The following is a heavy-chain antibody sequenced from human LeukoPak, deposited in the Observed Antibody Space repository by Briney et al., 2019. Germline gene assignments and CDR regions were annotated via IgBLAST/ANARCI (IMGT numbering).Heavy chain of an antibody. CDR3: AREDRELFDY. CDR1: GFTFSTYS. D-gene: IGHD1-26*01. Sequence: PGGSLRLSCAASGFTFSTYSMNWVRQAPGKGLEWVSSISSSSKYIYYADSVKGRFTISRDNAKNSLYLQINSLRAEDTAVYYCAREDRELFDYWGRGTLVTVSS. V-gene: IGHV3-21*01. CDR2: ISSSSKYI. J-gene: IGHJ4*02.